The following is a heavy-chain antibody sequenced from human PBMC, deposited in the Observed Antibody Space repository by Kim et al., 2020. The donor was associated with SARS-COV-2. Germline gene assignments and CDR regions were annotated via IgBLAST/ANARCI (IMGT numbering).Heavy chain of an antibody. Sequence: KFQGRATITADESTSTAYMELSSLRSEDTAVYYCARVLLWFRESEYYFDYWGQGTLVTVSS. V-gene: IGHV1-69*01. D-gene: IGHD3-10*01. J-gene: IGHJ4*02. CDR3: ARVLLWFRESEYYFDY.